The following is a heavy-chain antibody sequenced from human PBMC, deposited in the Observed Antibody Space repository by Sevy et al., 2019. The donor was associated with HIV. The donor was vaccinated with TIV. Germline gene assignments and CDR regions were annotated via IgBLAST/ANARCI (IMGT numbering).Heavy chain of an antibody. CDR3: ARGLDLFDY. D-gene: IGHD1-1*01. V-gene: IGHV1-8*01. CDR2: MNCDSGNT. CDR1: GYTFTSYD. Sequence: ASVKVSCMTSGYTFTSYDINWVRQAPGEGLEWMGWMNCDSGNTGYAQKFQGRVTMTRDTSINTAYMELSSLRSEDTAMYYCARGLDLFDYWGQGTLVTVSS. J-gene: IGHJ4*02.